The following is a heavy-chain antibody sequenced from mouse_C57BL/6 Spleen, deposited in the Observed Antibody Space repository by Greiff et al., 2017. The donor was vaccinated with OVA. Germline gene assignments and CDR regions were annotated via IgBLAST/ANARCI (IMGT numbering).Heavy chain of an antibody. D-gene: IGHD1-1*02. CDR3: ARGEGYGIFAY. J-gene: IGHJ3*01. V-gene: IGHV1-80*01. CDR2: IYPGDGDT. Sequence: QVHVKQSGAELVKPGASVKISCKASGYAFSSYWMNWVKQRPGKGLEWIGQIYPGDGDTNYNGKFKGKATLTADKSSSTAYMQLSSLTSEDSAVYFCARGEGYGIFAYWGQGTLVTVSA. CDR1: GYAFSSYW.